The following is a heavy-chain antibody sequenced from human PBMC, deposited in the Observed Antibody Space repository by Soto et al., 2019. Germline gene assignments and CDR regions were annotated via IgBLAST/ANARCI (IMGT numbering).Heavy chain of an antibody. CDR3: ERQMSPNSSLYYYYYYYMDV. D-gene: IGHD2-15*01. V-gene: IGHV3-23*01. CDR1: GFTFSSYA. J-gene: IGHJ6*03. CDR2: ISGSGGST. Sequence: GGSLRLSCAASGFTFSSYAMSWVRQAPGKGLEWVSAISGSGGSTYYADSVKGRFAISRDNSKNTLYLQMNSLRAEDTGVYYCERQMSPNSSLYYYYYYYMDVWGKGTTVTVSS.